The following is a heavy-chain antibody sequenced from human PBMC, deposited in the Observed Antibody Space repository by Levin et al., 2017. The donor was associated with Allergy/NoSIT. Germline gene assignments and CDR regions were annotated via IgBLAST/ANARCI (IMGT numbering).Heavy chain of an antibody. V-gene: IGHV3-30*09. D-gene: IGHD6-6*01. CDR2: MSDDGTTK. CDR3: TQLDY. J-gene: IGHJ4*02. Sequence: GGSLRLSCAASGFSFSTYVFHWVRQAPGKGLEWVAVMSDDGTTKFYADSVKGRFAISRDNSKNTVYLHMKSLRTDDSAVYYCTQLDYWGRGTLVAVSS. CDR1: GFSFSTYV.